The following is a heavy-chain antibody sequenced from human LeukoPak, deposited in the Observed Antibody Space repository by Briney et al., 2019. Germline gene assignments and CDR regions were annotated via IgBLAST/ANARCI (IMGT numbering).Heavy chain of an antibody. CDR1: GSTFSSYS. J-gene: IGHJ3*02. CDR3: ARDDVLLWFGEFGLAFDI. D-gene: IGHD3-10*01. V-gene: IGHV3-21*01. CDR2: ISSSRYI. Sequence: GRSLRLSCAASGSTFSSYSMNWVRQAPGKWLEWVSSISSSRYIYYAASVKGRFTISRDNAKNSRYLQMNSLRAEDTAVYYCARDDVLLWFGEFGLAFDIWGQGTMVTVSS.